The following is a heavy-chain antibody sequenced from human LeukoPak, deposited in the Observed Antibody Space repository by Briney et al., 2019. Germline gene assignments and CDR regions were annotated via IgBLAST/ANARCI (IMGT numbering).Heavy chain of an antibody. CDR1: GFTFANYA. CDR2: ISSSSKYI. CDR3: ARSPQGTGSPADY. V-gene: IGHV3-21*01. J-gene: IGHJ4*02. Sequence: GGSLRLSCAASGFTFANYAMSWVRQAPGKGLDWVSSISSSSKYIYYADSVKGRFTISRDNAKNSLYLQMNSLTVEDTAVYYCARSPQGTGSPADYWGQGTLVTVSS. D-gene: IGHD1-1*01.